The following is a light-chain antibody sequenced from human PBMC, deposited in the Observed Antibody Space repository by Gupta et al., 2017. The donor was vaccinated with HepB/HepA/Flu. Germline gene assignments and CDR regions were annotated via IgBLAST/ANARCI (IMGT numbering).Light chain of an antibody. V-gene: IGKV3-11*01. Sequence: EIVLTQSPATLSLSPGERATRSCRASQTVSTYLAWYQQKPGQAPRLLIFDTSNRAIGIPDRFSGSGSGTDFTLTIRSLEPEDFAVYYCQKCGTLLTFGQGTQVEIK. CDR3: QKCGTLLT. J-gene: IGKJ5*01. CDR1: QTVSTY. CDR2: DTS.